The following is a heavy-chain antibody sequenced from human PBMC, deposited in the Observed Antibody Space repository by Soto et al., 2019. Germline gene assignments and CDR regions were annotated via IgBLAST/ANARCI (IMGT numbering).Heavy chain of an antibody. CDR2: INHSGST. Sequence: QVQLQQWGAGLLKPSETLSLTCAVYGGSFSGYYWSWIRQPPGKGLEWIGEINHSGSTNYNPSLKSRVTISVDTSKNQFPLKLRSVTAADTAVYYCASQTRYCSGGSCYHNYYYYGMDVWGQGTTVTVSS. V-gene: IGHV4-34*01. CDR1: GGSFSGYY. D-gene: IGHD2-15*01. J-gene: IGHJ6*02. CDR3: ASQTRYCSGGSCYHNYYYYGMDV.